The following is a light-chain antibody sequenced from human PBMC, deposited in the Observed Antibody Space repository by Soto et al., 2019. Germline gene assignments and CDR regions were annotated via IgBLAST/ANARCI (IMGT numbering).Light chain of an antibody. Sequence: EIVMTQSPATLSVSPGASATLSCRASQSVSTSLAWYQQKPGQVPRVLIYGASTRATEIPARFSGSGSGTEFTLTIDSLQSEDFAVYYCQQYNNWPRTFGQGTKV. J-gene: IGKJ1*01. CDR2: GAS. V-gene: IGKV3-15*01. CDR3: QQYNNWPRT. CDR1: QSVSTS.